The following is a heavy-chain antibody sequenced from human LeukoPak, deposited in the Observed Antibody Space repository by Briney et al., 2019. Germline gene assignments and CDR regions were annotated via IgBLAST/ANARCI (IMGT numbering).Heavy chain of an antibody. V-gene: IGHV3-74*01. CDR2: INSDGSST. CDR1: GFTSSSYW. D-gene: IGHD3-3*01. Sequence: GGFLRLSCAASGFTSSSYWMHWVRQAPGKGLVWVSRINSDGSSTSYADSVKGRFTISRDNAKNTLYLQMNSLRAEDTAVYYCARGDFWSGYEFDYWGQGTLVTVSS. CDR3: ARGDFWSGYEFDY. J-gene: IGHJ4*02.